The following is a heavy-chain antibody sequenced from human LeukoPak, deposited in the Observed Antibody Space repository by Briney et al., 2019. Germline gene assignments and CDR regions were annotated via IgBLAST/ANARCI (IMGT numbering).Heavy chain of an antibody. J-gene: IGHJ4*02. CDR3: AKDRASYYGDYGDFDY. Sequence: GGSLRLSCAASGFTFSSYGMHWVRQAPGKGLEWVAVISYDGSNKYYADSVKGRFTISRDNSKNTLYLQMNSLRAEDTAVYYCAKDRASYYGDYGDFDYWGQGTLVTVSS. CDR1: GFTFSSYG. V-gene: IGHV3-30*18. CDR2: ISYDGSNK. D-gene: IGHD4-17*01.